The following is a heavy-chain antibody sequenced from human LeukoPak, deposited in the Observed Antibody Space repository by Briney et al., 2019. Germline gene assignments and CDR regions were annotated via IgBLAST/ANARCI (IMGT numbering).Heavy chain of an antibody. CDR2: ISGSGGST. D-gene: IGHD5-12*01. CDR3: AKELYVDIVATIPDY. CDR1: GFTFSSYA. Sequence: AGGSLRLSCAASGFTFSSYAMSWVRQAPGKGLEWVSAISGSGGSTYYADSVKGRFTISRDNSKNTLYLQMNSPRAEDTAVYYCAKELYVDIVATIPDYWGQGTLVTVSS. V-gene: IGHV3-23*01. J-gene: IGHJ4*02.